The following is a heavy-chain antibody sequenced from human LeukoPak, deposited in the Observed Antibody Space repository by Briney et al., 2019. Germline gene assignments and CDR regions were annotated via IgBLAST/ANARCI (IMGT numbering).Heavy chain of an antibody. J-gene: IGHJ6*03. D-gene: IGHD5-18*01. CDR3: ARGPGGYSYGLNYYYYMDV. CDR1: GYSMSSGYY. Sequence: SSETLSLTCTVSGYSMSSGYYWGWIRQPPGKGLQWIGSIFHSGNSYYNPSLKSRVTISVDTSKNQFSLKLSSVTAADTAVYYCARGPGGYSYGLNYYYYMDVWGKGTTVTVSS. V-gene: IGHV4-38-2*02. CDR2: IFHSGNS.